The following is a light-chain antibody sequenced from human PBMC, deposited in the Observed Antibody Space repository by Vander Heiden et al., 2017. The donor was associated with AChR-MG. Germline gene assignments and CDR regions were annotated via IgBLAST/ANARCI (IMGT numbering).Light chain of an antibody. CDR1: SSNIGDNY. CDR3: GTWDTSLSAVV. V-gene: IGLV1-51*01. CDR2: DDD. J-gene: IGLJ2*01. Sequence: QSVLTQPPSVSAAPGQKVTISCSGSSSNIGDNYISWYQQLPGTAPKLLIYDDDKRPSGIPDRFSGSKSGTSATLAITGLQTGDEADYHCGTWDTSLSAVVFGGGTK.